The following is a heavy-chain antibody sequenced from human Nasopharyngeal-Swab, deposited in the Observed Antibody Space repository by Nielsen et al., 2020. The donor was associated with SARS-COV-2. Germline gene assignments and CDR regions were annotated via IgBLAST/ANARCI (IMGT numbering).Heavy chain of an antibody. D-gene: IGHD3-22*01. CDR2: ISSSSSYT. CDR3: ARDYYYDSSGYYYPGAAFDI. Sequence: GGSLRLSCAASGFTFSDYYMSWIRQAPGKGLEWVSYISSSSSYTNYADSVKGRFTISRDNAKNSLYLQMNSLRAEDTAVYYCARDYYYDSSGYYYPGAAFDIWGQGTMVTVSS. V-gene: IGHV3-11*06. J-gene: IGHJ3*02. CDR1: GFTFSDYY.